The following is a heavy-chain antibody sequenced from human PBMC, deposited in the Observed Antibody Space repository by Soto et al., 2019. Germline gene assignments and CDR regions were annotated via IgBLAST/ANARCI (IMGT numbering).Heavy chain of an antibody. CDR3: ARDGQCSSTSCAGDY. V-gene: IGHV1-69*01. J-gene: IGHJ4*02. D-gene: IGHD2-2*03. CDR1: GGTFSSYA. CDR2: IIPIFGTA. Sequence: QVQLVQSGAEVKKPGSSVKVSCKASGGTFSSYAISWVRQAPGQGLEWMGGIIPIFGTANYAQKFQGRVTINADECTSTAYMELIRLTPEDTAVYYCARDGQCSSTSCAGDYWGQGTVVTVFS.